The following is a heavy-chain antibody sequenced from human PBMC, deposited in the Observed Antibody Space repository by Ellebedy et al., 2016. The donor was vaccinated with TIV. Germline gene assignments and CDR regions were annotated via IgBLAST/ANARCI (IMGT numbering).Heavy chain of an antibody. CDR3: ASRLYGSGSYGLDY. CDR1: GFTFSSYW. J-gene: IGHJ4*02. CDR2: INSDGSST. D-gene: IGHD3-10*01. Sequence: GGSLRLXXAASGFTFSSYWMHWVRQAPGKGLVWVSRINSDGSSTSYADSVKGRFTISRDNAKNTLYLQMNSLRAEDTAVYYCASRLYGSGSYGLDYWGQGTLVTVSS. V-gene: IGHV3-74*01.